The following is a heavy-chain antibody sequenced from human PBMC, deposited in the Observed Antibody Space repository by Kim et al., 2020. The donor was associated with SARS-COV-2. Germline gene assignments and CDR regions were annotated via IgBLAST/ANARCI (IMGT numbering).Heavy chain of an antibody. CDR1: GGSISSYY. CDR3: ARVQLEFGIIPSPRLWFDP. D-gene: IGHD3-16*02. Sequence: SETLSLTCTVSGGSISSYYWSWIRQPPGKGLEWIGYIYYSGSTNYNPSLKSRVTISVDTSKNQFSLKLSSVTAADTAVYYCARVQLEFGIIPSPRLWFDPWGQGTLVTVSS. J-gene: IGHJ5*02. V-gene: IGHV4-59*13. CDR2: IYYSGST.